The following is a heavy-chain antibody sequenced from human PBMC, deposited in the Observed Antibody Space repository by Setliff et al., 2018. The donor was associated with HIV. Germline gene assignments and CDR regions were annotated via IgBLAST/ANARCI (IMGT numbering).Heavy chain of an antibody. V-gene: IGHV5-51*01. CDR1: GYSFTTYW. CDR2: IFPGDSDT. D-gene: IGHD5-12*01. Sequence: GESLKISCKGSGYSFTTYWIGWVRQMPGKGLEWMGIIFPGDSDTRYSPPFQGQVTISADKSMTTAYLQWSSLKASDTAMYYCARRALRGGYDPEYYFDYWGQGTLVTVSS. CDR3: ARRALRGGYDPEYYFDY. J-gene: IGHJ4*02.